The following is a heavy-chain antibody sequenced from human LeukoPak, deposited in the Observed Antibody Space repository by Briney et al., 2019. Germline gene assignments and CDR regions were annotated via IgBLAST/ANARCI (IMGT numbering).Heavy chain of an antibody. Sequence: SETLSLTCTVSGASISSYYWSWIRQPPGKGLEWIGYIYYSGSTNYNPSLKSRVTISVDTSKNQFSLKLSSVTAADTAVYYCARLYYYGSGSYVYYYYGMDVWGQGTTVTVSS. J-gene: IGHJ6*02. CDR2: IYYSGST. D-gene: IGHD3-10*01. V-gene: IGHV4-59*01. CDR3: ARLYYYGSGSYVYYYYGMDV. CDR1: GASISSYY.